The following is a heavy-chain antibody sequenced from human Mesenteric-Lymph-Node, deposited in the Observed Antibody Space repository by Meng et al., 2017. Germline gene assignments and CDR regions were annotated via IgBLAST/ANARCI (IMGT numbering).Heavy chain of an antibody. D-gene: IGHD2-21*02. CDR3: ARDPLAYCGGDCYSYGY. V-gene: IGHV1-2*02. CDR2: INPNSGGT. CDR1: GYTFTGYY. Sequence: ASVKVSCKASGYTFTGYYMHWVRQAPGQGLEWMGWINPNSGGTNYAQKFQGRVTMTRDTSISTAYMELSRLRSDDTAVYYCARDPLAYCGGDCYSYGYWGQGTLVTVSS. J-gene: IGHJ4*02.